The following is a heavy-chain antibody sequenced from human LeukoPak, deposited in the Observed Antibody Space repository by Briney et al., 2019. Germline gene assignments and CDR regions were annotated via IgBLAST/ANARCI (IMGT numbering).Heavy chain of an antibody. Sequence: GASVKVSCKASGGTFSSYAISWVRQAPGQGLEWMGGIIPIFGTANYAQKFQGRVTITADKSTSTAYMELSSLRSEDTAVYYCARARGDTAMDYYFDYWGQGTLVTASS. D-gene: IGHD5-18*01. CDR2: IIPIFGTA. CDR3: ARARGDTAMDYYFDY. J-gene: IGHJ4*02. CDR1: GGTFSSYA. V-gene: IGHV1-69*06.